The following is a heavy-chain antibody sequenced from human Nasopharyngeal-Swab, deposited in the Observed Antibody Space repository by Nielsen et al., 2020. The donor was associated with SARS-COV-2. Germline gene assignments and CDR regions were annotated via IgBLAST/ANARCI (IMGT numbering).Heavy chain of an antibody. D-gene: IGHD6-19*01. CDR1: GLSLSNARMG. Sequence: SGPTLGKPPETLTLTCTVSGLSLSNARMGVSWIRQPPGRALEWLAHLFSNDEKSYSTSLKSRLTISKDTSKSQVVLTMTNMDPVYTATYHCARIRWDSSGESDYWGQGTLVTVSS. CDR2: LFSNDEK. CDR3: ARIRWDSSGESDY. J-gene: IGHJ4*02. V-gene: IGHV2-26*01.